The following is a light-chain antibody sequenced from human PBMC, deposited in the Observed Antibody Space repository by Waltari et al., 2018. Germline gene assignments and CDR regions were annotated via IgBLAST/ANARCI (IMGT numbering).Light chain of an antibody. CDR1: RGTSDS. Sequence: DILMTQSPPSLSPSVGDRVIITCRASRGTSDSLAWYQHKPGKVTELLIYDASTLQSGVPSRFSGSGSGTEFTLTISSLQPEDVATYYCQKYNSAPLTFGGGTKVQIK. CDR3: QKYNSAPLT. V-gene: IGKV1-27*01. J-gene: IGKJ4*01. CDR2: DAS.